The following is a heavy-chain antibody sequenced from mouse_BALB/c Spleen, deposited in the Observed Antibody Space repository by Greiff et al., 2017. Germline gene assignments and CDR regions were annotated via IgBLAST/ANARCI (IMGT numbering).Heavy chain of an antibody. V-gene: IGHV3-2*02. CDR1: GYSITSDYA. J-gene: IGHJ4*01. Sequence: EVQLQQSGPGLVKPSQSLSLTCTVTGYSITSDYAWNWIRQFPGNKLEWMGYISYSGSTSYNPSLKSRISITRDTSKNQFFLQLNSVTTEDTATYYCARGDEMDYWGQGTSVTVSS. CDR3: ARGDEMDY. CDR2: ISYSGST.